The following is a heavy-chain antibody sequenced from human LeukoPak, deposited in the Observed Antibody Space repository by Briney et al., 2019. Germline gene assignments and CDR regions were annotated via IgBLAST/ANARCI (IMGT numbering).Heavy chain of an antibody. J-gene: IGHJ4*02. Sequence: GRSLRLSCAASGFTFSSYGMHWVRQAPGKGLEWVAVIWYDGSNKYYADSVKGRFTISRDNSKNTLYLQMNSLRAEDTAVYYCAKGALLLAPKTGAYGSGSYQYTPPDYWGQGTLVTVSS. D-gene: IGHD3-10*01. CDR2: IWYDGSNK. V-gene: IGHV3-33*06. CDR1: GFTFSSYG. CDR3: AKGALLLAPKTGAYGSGSYQYTPPDY.